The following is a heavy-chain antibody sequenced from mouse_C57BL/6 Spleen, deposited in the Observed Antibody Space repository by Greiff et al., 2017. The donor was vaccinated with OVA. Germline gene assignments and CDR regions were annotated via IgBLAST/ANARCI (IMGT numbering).Heavy chain of an antibody. Sequence: VQLQQSGPELVKPGASVKISCKASGYTFTDYYMNWVKQSHGKSLEWIGDINPNNGGTSYNQKFKGKATLTVDKSSSTAYMELRSLTSEDSAVYYCARIAHEDYYAMDYWGQGTSVTVSS. CDR3: ARIAHEDYYAMDY. CDR2: INPNNGGT. D-gene: IGHD1-3*01. V-gene: IGHV1-26*01. J-gene: IGHJ4*01. CDR1: GYTFTDYY.